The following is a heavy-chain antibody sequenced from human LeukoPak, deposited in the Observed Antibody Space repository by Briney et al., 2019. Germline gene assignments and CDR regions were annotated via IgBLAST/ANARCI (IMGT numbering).Heavy chain of an antibody. V-gene: IGHV1-8*01. CDR3: ARDILTMVRGVPTGGVD. CDR2: NSGNT. J-gene: IGHJ4*02. Sequence: NSGNTGYAQKFQGRVTMTRNTSITTAYMELSSLRSEDTAVYYCARDILTMVRGVPTGGVDWGQGTLVTVSS. D-gene: IGHD3-10*01.